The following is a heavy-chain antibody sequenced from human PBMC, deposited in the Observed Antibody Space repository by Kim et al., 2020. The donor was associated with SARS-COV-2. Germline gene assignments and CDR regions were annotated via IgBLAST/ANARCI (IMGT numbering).Heavy chain of an antibody. CDR2: ISYDGSNK. CDR1: GFTLSSYA. D-gene: IGHD3-10*01. Sequence: GGSLRLSCAASGFTLSSYAMHWVRQAPGKGLEWVAVISYDGSNKYYADSVKGRLPISRENSKTTLYLQMNSLRAGDTAVYYGARDYGSGGPTSDSGMNV. V-gene: IGHV3-30*04. J-gene: IGHJ6*01. CDR3: ARDYGSGGPTSDSGMNV.